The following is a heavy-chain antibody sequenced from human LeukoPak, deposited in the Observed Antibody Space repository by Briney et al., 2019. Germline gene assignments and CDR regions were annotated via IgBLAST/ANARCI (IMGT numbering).Heavy chain of an antibody. V-gene: IGHV4-59*08. CDR1: GGSISSYY. D-gene: IGHD6-19*01. Sequence: PSETLSLTCTVSGGSISSYYWSWIRQPPGKGLEWIGYIYYSGSTNYNPSLKSRVTISVDTSKNQFSLKLSSVTAADTAVYYCARHRDIAVAGTGSYFDYWGQGTLATVSS. CDR3: ARHRDIAVAGTGSYFDY. J-gene: IGHJ4*02. CDR2: IYYSGST.